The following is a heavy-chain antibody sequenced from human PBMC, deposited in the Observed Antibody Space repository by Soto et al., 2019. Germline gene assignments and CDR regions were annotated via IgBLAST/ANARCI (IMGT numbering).Heavy chain of an antibody. J-gene: IGHJ4*01. CDR2: VSSGGST. V-gene: IGHV3-23*01. D-gene: IGHD2-15*01. CDR3: AKRRGAGGHFDY. CDR1: GFTFTNYA. Sequence: GGSLRLSCAASGFTFTNYAMGWVRQAPGKGLEWVSVVSSGGSTYYADSVTGRFTVSRDNSKNTLSLQMNSLRAEDTAVHYCAKRRGAGGHFDYWGHGALVTVSS.